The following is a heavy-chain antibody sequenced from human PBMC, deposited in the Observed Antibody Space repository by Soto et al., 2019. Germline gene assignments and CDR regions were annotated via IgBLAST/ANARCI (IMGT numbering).Heavy chain of an antibody. Sequence: EMQLVQSGGGLVKPGGSLRLSCVASRFNFSAAWLNWIRQAPGKGLEWVGRIKPKSEGETADNTAPVKGRFTISRDDSQNPLHLQMDSLKTEHTAVYYCATDPSSSGPTWGLGVLVTVSS. CDR2: IKPKSEGETA. D-gene: IGHD6-19*01. CDR1: RFNFSAAW. J-gene: IGHJ4*02. V-gene: IGHV3-15*07. CDR3: ATDPSSSGPT.